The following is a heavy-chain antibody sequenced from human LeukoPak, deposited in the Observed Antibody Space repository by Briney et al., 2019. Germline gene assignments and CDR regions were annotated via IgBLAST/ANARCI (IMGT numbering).Heavy chain of an antibody. CDR1: GFTFSTYV. CDR3: ANLRGSGSSYFDS. D-gene: IGHD3-10*01. V-gene: IGHV3-23*01. J-gene: IGHJ4*02. CDR2: ISASGIGT. Sequence: GGSLRLSCAASGFTFSTYVMSWVRQAPGKGLEWVSTISASGIGTYYADSVKGRFTVSRDNSKNTLYLQMNSLRAEDTAVYFCANLRGSGSSYFDSWGQGALVTVSS.